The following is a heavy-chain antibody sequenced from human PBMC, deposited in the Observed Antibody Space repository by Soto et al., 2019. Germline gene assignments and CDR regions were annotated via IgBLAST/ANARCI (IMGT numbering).Heavy chain of an antibody. CDR1: GCSISSGCYY. D-gene: IGHD3-22*01. V-gene: IGHV4-30-4*01. Sequence: QVQLQESGPGLVKPSQTLSLTCTVSGCSISSGCYYWSWIRQPPGKGLEWIAYMSYSGSTYYNPPVKSRVTLSVDTSKNQVSLKLRSVTAADTAVYYGASLSGSFLDYFDTWGQGTLVTVSS. CDR3: ASLSGSFLDYFDT. CDR2: MSYSGST. J-gene: IGHJ4*02.